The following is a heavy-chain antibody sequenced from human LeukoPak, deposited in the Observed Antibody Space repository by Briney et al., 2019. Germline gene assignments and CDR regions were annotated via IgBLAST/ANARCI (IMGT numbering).Heavy chain of an antibody. CDR2: ISAYNGNT. CDR1: GYTFTSYG. J-gene: IGHJ4*02. V-gene: IGHV1-18*04. CDR3: ARDKGSGYDFDY. D-gene: IGHD5-12*01. Sequence: ASVKVSCKASGYTFTSYGISWVRQAPGQGLEWMGWISAYNGNTNYAQKLQGRVTMTTDTSTSTAHMELRSLRSDDTAVYYCARDKGSGYDFDYWGQGTLVTVSS.